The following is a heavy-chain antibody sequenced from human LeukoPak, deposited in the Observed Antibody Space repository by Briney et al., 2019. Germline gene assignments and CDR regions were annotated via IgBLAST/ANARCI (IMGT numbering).Heavy chain of an antibody. CDR1: GYTFTSYY. D-gene: IGHD6-13*01. CDR2: VNPSGGST. V-gene: IGHV1-46*01. J-gene: IGHJ4*02. CDR3: ARDSNSSSWDGHLDY. Sequence: ASVKVSCKASGYTFTSYYMHWVRQAPGQGLEWMGIVNPSGGSTSYAQKFQGGVTMTRDTSTSTVYMELSSLRSEDTAVYYCARDSNSSSWDGHLDYWGQGTLVTVSS.